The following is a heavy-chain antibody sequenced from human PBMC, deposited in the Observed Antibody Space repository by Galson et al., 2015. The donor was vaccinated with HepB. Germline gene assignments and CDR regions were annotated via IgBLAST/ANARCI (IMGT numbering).Heavy chain of an antibody. CDR3: TNGWYSWYFDN. CDR2: INSIGAST. CDR1: RFTFNNYD. Sequence: SLRLSCAASRFTFNNYDMTWVRQAPGKGLEWVSTINSIGASTYYADSVKGRFTISRDNSKNTLYLQMNSLRAEDTAVYYCTNGWYSWYFDNWGQGTPVTVSS. J-gene: IGHJ4*02. V-gene: IGHV3-23*01. D-gene: IGHD2-21*01.